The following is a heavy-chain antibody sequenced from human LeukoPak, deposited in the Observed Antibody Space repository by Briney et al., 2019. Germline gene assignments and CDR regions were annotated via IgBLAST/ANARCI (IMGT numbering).Heavy chain of an antibody. Sequence: GGSLRLSCVASDLTLSSNYMSWVRQAPGKGLEWVSFIYSGGSTYYADSVRGRFTISRDNSKNTLYLQMNSLRAEDTAVYYCARRAGSYSHPYDYWGQGTLVTVSS. CDR2: IYSGGST. D-gene: IGHD2-15*01. CDR3: ARRAGSYSHPYDY. CDR1: DLTLSSNY. J-gene: IGHJ4*02. V-gene: IGHV3-53*01.